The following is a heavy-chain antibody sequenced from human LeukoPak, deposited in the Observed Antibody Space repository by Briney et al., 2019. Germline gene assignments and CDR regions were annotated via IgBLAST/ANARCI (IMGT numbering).Heavy chain of an antibody. V-gene: IGHV3-74*01. D-gene: IGHD3-10*01. CDR1: RFTFRSYW. CDR3: ARDRFTYYYGSGKWNWFDP. J-gene: IGHJ5*02. Sequence: GGSLRLSCVVSRFTFRSYWMHWVRQAPGKGLVWVSRINSDGSGTTYADSVKGRFTISRDNAKNTLYLQMNSLRAEDTAVYYCARDRFTYYYGSGKWNWFDPWGQGTLVTVSS. CDR2: INSDGSGT.